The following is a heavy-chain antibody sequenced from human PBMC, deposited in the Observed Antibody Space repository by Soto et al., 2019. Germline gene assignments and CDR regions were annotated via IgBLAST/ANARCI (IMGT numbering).Heavy chain of an antibody. Sequence: SGFTFGDHYIDWVRQAPGKGLEWVGRIRSKANSYATVYAASVKGRFTISRDDSKNTAYLQMNSLKTEDTAVYYCIRQNNYYDASGPMDWGQGTLVTVSS. CDR3: IRQNNYYDASGPMD. CDR1: GFTFGDHY. D-gene: IGHD3-22*01. V-gene: IGHV3-73*01. CDR2: IRSKANSYAT. J-gene: IGHJ4*02.